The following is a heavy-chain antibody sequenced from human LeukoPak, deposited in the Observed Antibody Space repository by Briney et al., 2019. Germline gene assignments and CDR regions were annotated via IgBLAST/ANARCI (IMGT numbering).Heavy chain of an antibody. D-gene: IGHD1-26*01. V-gene: IGHV4-34*01. CDR3: ARVFVVGATDGFDY. CDR2: INHSGST. Sequence: SETLSLTCAVYGGSFSGYYWSWIRQPPGKGLEWIGEINHSGSTNYNPSLKSRVTISVDTSKNQFSLKLSSVTAADTAVYYCARVFVVGATDGFDYRGQGTLVTVSS. CDR1: GGSFSGYY. J-gene: IGHJ4*02.